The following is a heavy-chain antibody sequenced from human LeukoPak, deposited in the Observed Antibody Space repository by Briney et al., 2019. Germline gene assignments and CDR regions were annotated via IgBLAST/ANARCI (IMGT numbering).Heavy chain of an antibody. CDR3: AKLLGTSTSYDS. D-gene: IGHD2/OR15-2a*01. Sequence: GGSLRLSCAVSGLTFSNFAMSWVRQAPGKGLEWVSAISGSGGPTYHADSVKGRFTISRDNSKNTLYLQMNSLRAEDTAVYYCAKLLGTSTSYDSWGQGTRVTVSS. CDR2: ISGSGGPT. V-gene: IGHV3-23*01. CDR1: GLTFSNFA. J-gene: IGHJ4*02.